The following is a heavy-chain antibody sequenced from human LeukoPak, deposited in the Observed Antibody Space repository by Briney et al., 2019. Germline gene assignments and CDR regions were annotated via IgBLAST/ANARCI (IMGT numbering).Heavy chain of an antibody. V-gene: IGHV4-30-4*01. D-gene: IGHD2-21*02. J-gene: IGHJ3*02. CDR2: IYYSGST. CDR3: ARETTGGGDEGHAFDI. Sequence: PSETLSLTCTVSGGSISSGDYYWSWIRQPPGKGLEWIGYIYYSGSTYHNPSLKSRVTISVDTSKNQFSLKLSSVTAADTAVYYCARETTGGGDEGHAFDIWGQGTMVTVSS. CDR1: GGSISSGDYY.